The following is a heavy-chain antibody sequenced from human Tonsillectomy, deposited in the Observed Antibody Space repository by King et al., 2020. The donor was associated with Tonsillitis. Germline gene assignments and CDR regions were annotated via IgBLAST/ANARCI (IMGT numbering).Heavy chain of an antibody. CDR2: TYYRSKWYS. CDR3: ARDIPRDIVVVVAARDWFDP. CDR1: GDSVSSNSAA. J-gene: IGHJ5*02. Sequence: VQLQQSGPGLVKPSQTLSLTCAISGDSVSSNSAAWNWIRQSPSRGLEWLGRTYYRSKWYSDYAVSVKSRITINPDTSKNQFSLQLNSVTPEDTAVYYCARDIPRDIVVVVAARDWFDPWGQGTLVTVSS. V-gene: IGHV6-1*01. D-gene: IGHD2-15*01.